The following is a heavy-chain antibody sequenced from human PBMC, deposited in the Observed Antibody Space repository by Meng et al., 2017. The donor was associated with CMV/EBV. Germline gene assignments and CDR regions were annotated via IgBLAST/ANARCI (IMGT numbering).Heavy chain of an antibody. D-gene: IGHD5-12*01. CDR2: ISYDGSNK. V-gene: IGHV3-30*04. CDR3: AKVGERRGYSGFHDY. CDR1: GFTFSSYA. J-gene: IGHJ4*02. Sequence: GGSLRLSCAASGFTFSSYAMHWVRQAPGKGLEWVAVISYDGSNKYYADSVKGRFTISRNNSKNTLYLQMNSLRAEDTAVYYCAKVGERRGYSGFHDYWGQGTLVTVSS.